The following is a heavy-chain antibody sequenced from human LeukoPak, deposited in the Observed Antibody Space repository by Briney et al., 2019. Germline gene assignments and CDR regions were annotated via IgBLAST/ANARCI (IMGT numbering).Heavy chain of an antibody. D-gene: IGHD2-2*01. J-gene: IGHJ6*02. CDR2: ICAYNGNT. CDR1: GYTFTSYI. Sequence: ASVKVSCKASGYTFTSYIISCVRQAPGQGLEWMGWICAYNGNTNYAQKLQGRVTMTTDTSKSTVYMEERSLRSDDTAVYYCARELRDIVVVPLVYYYGMDVWGQGTTVTVSS. V-gene: IGHV1-18*01. CDR3: ARELRDIVVVPLVYYYGMDV.